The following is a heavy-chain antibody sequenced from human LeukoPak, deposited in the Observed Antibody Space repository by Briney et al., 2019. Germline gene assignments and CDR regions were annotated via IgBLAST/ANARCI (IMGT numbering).Heavy chain of an antibody. CDR2: IYTSGST. CDR1: GGSISSYY. CDR3: AREGLRRDGYKFDY. V-gene: IGHV4-4*09. D-gene: IGHD5-24*01. Sequence: SETLSLTCTVSGGSISSYYWSWIRQPPGKGLEGIGYIYTSGSTNYNPSLKSRVTISVDTSKNQFSLKLSSVTAADTAVYYCAREGLRRDGYKFDYWGQGTLVTVSS. J-gene: IGHJ4*02.